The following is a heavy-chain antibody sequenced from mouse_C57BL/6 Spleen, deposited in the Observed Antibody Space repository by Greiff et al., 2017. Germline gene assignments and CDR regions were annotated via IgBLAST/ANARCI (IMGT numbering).Heavy chain of an antibody. CDR1: GYTFPAYT. Sequence: QVQLQQSGAELVKPGASVKLSCKASGYTFPAYTIHWVNQRSGQGLEWIGWFSPGSGSIKYNEKFKDKATLTVDKSSSPVYMGISRLTSEASAVYFCARHGDGYYAMDYWGQGTSVTVSS. CDR2: FSPGSGSI. J-gene: IGHJ4*01. CDR3: ARHGDGYYAMDY. V-gene: IGHV1-62-2*01.